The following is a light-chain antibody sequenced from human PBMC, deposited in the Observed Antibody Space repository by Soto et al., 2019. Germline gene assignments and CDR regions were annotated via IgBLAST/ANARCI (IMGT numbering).Light chain of an antibody. CDR1: QSVSSSY. CDR3: QQYGSSPPWT. V-gene: IGKV3-20*01. J-gene: IGKJ1*01. Sequence: EIVLTQSPGTLSLSPGERATLSCRASQSVSSSYLAWYQQKPGQAPRLLIYGASSRATGIPDRFSGSGSGTDFTLTISRLEREDFAVYYCQQYGSSPPWTFGQRTKVDIK. CDR2: GAS.